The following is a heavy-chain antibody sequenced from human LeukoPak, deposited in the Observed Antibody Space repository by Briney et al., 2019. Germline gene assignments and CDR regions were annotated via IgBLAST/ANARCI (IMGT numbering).Heavy chain of an antibody. CDR1: GFTFSSYW. D-gene: IGHD2-2*01. V-gene: IGHV3-74*01. CDR3: ARGGRSSCYG. J-gene: IGHJ4*02. Sequence: GGSLRLSCAASGFTFSSYWMHWVRQAPGKGLVWVSRINSDGNGTRYADSVKGRFTISRGNAKNTLYLQMNSLRAEDTAVYYCARGGRSSCYGWGQGTLVTVSS. CDR2: INSDGNGT.